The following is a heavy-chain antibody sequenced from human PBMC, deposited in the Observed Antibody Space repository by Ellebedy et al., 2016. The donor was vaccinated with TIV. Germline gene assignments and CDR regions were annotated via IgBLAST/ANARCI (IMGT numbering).Heavy chain of an antibody. CDR2: VKQDGSEK. CDR1: GFTFSTYW. J-gene: IGHJ6*02. CDR3: TRASETRNYYYGLDV. V-gene: IGHV3-7*03. Sequence: GESLKISCAASGFTFSTYWMSWVRQAPGKGLEWVANVKQDGSEKYYVDSVKGRFTISRDTAKNSLNLQMNSLRAEDTAVNYCTRASETRNYYYGLDVWGQGTTVTVSS.